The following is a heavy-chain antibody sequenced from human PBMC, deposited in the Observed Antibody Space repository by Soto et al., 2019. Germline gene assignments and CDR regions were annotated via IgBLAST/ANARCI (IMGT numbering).Heavy chain of an antibody. J-gene: IGHJ4*02. V-gene: IGHV3-74*01. D-gene: IGHD3-10*01. Sequence: GGSLRLSCAASGFTFNNYWMHWVRQTPGKGLVWVSRINSDGSTTSYADSVKGRFTISRDNAKNTLYLQMNTLRAEDTAVYYCARNDLTLVRGVRFGYWGQGTLVTVSS. CDR1: GFTFNNYW. CDR3: ARNDLTLVRGVRFGY. CDR2: INSDGSTT.